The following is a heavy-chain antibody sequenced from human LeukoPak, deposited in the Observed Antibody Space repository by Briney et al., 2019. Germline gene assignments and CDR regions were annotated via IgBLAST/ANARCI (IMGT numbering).Heavy chain of an antibody. J-gene: IGHJ4*02. D-gene: IGHD6-25*01. CDR3: VAADVDY. Sequence: ASVKVSCKASGYTFTGYYMHWVRQAPGQGLEWMGWINPNSGGTNYAQKFQGRVTMTTDTSTSTAYMELRSLRSDDTAVYYCVAADVDYWGQGTLVTVSS. CDR1: GYTFTGYY. V-gene: IGHV1-2*02. CDR2: INPNSGGT.